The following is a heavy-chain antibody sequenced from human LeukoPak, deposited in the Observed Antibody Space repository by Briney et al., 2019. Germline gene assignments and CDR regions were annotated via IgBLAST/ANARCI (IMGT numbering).Heavy chain of an antibody. D-gene: IGHD3-22*01. V-gene: IGHV1-18*01. Sequence: ASVKVSCKASGYTFTSYGISWVRQAPGQGLEWMGWISAYNGNTNYAQKLQGRVTMTTDTSTSTAYMELSSLRSEDTAVYYCARATYYYDSSGHDYWGQGTLVTVSS. CDR2: ISAYNGNT. J-gene: IGHJ4*02. CDR3: ARATYYYDSSGHDY. CDR1: GYTFTSYG.